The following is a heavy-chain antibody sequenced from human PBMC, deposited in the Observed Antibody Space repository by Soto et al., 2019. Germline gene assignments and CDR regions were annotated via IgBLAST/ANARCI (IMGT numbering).Heavy chain of an antibody. D-gene: IGHD3-10*01. CDR1: GFTVSNNY. V-gene: IGHV3-53*01. Sequence: EVQLVESGGGLIQPGGSLRLSCAVSGFTVSNNYMSWVRQAPGKGLEGVSVIYSGGYTAYGDSVKGRFTISRDNSKNTIILQRNTRGPDAPAVFYGAPRPGGGGYWGQGTLVTVSS. CDR3: APRPGGGGY. CDR2: IYSGGYT. J-gene: IGHJ4*02.